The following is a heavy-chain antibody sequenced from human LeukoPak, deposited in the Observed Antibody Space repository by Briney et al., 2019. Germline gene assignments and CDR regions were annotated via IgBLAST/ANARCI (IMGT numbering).Heavy chain of an antibody. CDR1: GFTFSSYA. Sequence: GGSLRLSCAASGFTFSSYAMHWVRQAPGKGLEYVSGISNGGSTYYAGSVKGRFTISRDNSKNTVNLQMGSLRIEDTAVYHCARMTLYGSGTVDWGQGILVTVSS. V-gene: IGHV3-64*02. J-gene: IGHJ4*02. D-gene: IGHD3-10*01. CDR2: ISNGGST. CDR3: ARMTLYGSGTVD.